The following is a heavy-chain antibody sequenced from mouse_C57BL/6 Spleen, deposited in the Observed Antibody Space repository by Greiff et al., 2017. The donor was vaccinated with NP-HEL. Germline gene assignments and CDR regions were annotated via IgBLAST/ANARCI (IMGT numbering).Heavy chain of an antibody. V-gene: IGHV1-59*01. CDR3: ARRTPGDY. J-gene: IGHJ2*01. CDR2: IDPSDSYT. Sequence: VQLQQPGAELVRPGTSVKLSCKASGYTFTSYWMHWVKQRPGQGLEWIGVIDPSDSYTNYNQKFKGKATLTVDTSSSTAYMQLSSLTSEDSAVYYCARRTPGDYWGQGTTLSVSS. CDR1: GYTFTSYW.